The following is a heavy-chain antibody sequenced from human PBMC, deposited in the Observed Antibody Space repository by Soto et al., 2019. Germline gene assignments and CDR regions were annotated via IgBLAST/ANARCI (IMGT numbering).Heavy chain of an antibody. CDR3: AKTPVYDYVWGSYRYTSTEPPFDY. J-gene: IGHJ4*02. CDR1: GFTFSSYA. V-gene: IGHV3-23*01. Sequence: GGSLRLSCAASGFTFSSYAMSWVRQAPGKGLEWVSAISGSGGSTYYADSVKGRFTNTRDNYKNTLYLQMNSLRAEDTAVYCCAKTPVYDYVWGSYRYTSTEPPFDYWGQGTLVTVSS. CDR2: ISGSGGST. D-gene: IGHD3-16*02.